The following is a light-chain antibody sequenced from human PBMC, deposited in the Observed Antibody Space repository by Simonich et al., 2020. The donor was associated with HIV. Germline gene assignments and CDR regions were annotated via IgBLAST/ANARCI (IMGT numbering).Light chain of an antibody. Sequence: DIVMTQSPDSLAVSLGEKATINGKSSQSVLYSSNNKKYLAWYPQKPGQPPKLLIYWASTRESGVPDRFSASGSGTDFTLTISSLQAEDVAVYYCQQYYSTPWTFGQGTKVEIK. CDR3: QQYYSTPWT. CDR1: QSVLYSSNNKKY. CDR2: WAS. J-gene: IGKJ1*01. V-gene: IGKV4-1*01.